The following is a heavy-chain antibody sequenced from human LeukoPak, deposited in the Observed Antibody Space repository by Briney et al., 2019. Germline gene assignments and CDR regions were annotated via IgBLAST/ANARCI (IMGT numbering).Heavy chain of an antibody. CDR2: IYYSGST. J-gene: IGHJ4*02. V-gene: IGHV4-59*01. CDR1: GGSISSYY. CDR3: AGVVVAAYHREYYFDY. D-gene: IGHD2-15*01. Sequence: PSETLSLTCTVSGGSISSYYWSWIRQPPGKGLEWIGYIYYSGSTNYNPSLKSRVTISVDTSKNQFSLKLSSVTVADTAVYYCAGVVVAAYHREYYFDYWGQGTLVTVSS.